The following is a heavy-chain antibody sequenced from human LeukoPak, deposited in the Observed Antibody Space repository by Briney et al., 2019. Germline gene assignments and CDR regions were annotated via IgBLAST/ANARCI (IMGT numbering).Heavy chain of an antibody. D-gene: IGHD4-11*01. CDR3: ASLVYSNTARYYSDY. Sequence: SVKVSCKATGDTFSSYTISWVRQAPGQGLEWMGRIIPILGIANYAQKFQGRVTIAADKSTSTAYMELSSLRSEDTAVYYCASLVYSNTARYYSDYWGQGTLVTVSS. CDR1: GDTFSSYT. V-gene: IGHV1-69*02. CDR2: IIPILGIA. J-gene: IGHJ4*02.